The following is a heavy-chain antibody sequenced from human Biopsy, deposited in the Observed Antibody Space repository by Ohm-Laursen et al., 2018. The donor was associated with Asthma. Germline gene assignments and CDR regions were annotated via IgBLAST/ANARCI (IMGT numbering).Heavy chain of an antibody. V-gene: IGHV1-69*13. J-gene: IGHJ3*02. CDR3: AKERGTMISSTDAFEM. CDR2: IIPIYGTT. D-gene: IGHD3-22*01. CDR1: GDIFSSFG. Sequence: ASVKVSCKASGDIFSSFGIKWVRLAPGQGLEWMGGIIPIYGTTHTAQKFQGRVTITADVSTSTVYMELSSLRSEDTAVYYCAKERGTMISSTDAFEMWGQGTKVTVSS.